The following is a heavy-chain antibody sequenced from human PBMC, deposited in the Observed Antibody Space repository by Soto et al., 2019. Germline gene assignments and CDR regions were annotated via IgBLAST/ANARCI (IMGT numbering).Heavy chain of an antibody. D-gene: IGHD6-13*01. V-gene: IGHV3-74*01. CDR1: GXTFSTFG. Sequence: GSLRLSCAASGXTFSTFGIHWVRQAPGKGLVLVSRINTDGSSTTYADSVKGRFTISRDKAKNTLYLQMDSLRDEDTGVYYSTRDPGAYSSTWSFYFDSWGQGTLGTVSS. CDR2: INTDGSST. J-gene: IGHJ4*02. CDR3: TRDPGAYSSTWSFYFDS.